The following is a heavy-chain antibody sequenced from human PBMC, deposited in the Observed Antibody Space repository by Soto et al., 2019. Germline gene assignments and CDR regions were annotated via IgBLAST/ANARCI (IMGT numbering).Heavy chain of an antibody. CDR1: GYTFTSYA. CDR3: ARDAGAILSGFDP. D-gene: IGHD1-26*01. Sequence: QVQLVQSGAEVKKPGASVKVSCKASGYTFTSYAMHWVRQAPGQRLEWMGWINAGNGNTKYSQKFQGRVTITRDTSASTAYMELSSLRSEDTAVYYCARDAGAILSGFDPWGQGTLVTVSS. CDR2: INAGNGNT. J-gene: IGHJ5*02. V-gene: IGHV1-3*01.